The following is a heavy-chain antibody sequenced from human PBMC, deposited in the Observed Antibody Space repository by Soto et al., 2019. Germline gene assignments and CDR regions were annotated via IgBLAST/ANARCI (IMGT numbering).Heavy chain of an antibody. D-gene: IGHD2-15*01. CDR2: INHSGST. Sequence: SETLSLTCAVYGGSFSGYYWSWIRQPPGKGLEWIGEINHSGSTNYNPSLKSRVTISVDTSKNQFSLKLSSVTAADTAVYYCARGSGYCSGGSCYINWFDPWGQGTLVTVSS. CDR3: ARGSGYCSGGSCYINWFDP. V-gene: IGHV4-34*01. CDR1: GGSFSGYY. J-gene: IGHJ5*02.